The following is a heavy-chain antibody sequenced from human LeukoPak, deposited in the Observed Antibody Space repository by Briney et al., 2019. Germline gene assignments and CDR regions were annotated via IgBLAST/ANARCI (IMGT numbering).Heavy chain of an antibody. Sequence: GGSLRLSCAASGFTFSNYWMSWVRQAPGKGLEWVANIKEDGSEKYYVDSVKGRFTISRDNARNSLYLQMNSLRAEDTAVYYCASGQQLGYWGQGTLVTVSS. J-gene: IGHJ4*02. CDR1: GFTFSNYW. D-gene: IGHD6-13*01. V-gene: IGHV3-7*01. CDR3: ASGQQLGY. CDR2: IKEDGSEK.